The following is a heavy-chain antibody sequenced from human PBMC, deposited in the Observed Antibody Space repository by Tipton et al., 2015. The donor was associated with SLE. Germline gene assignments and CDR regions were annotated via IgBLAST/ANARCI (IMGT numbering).Heavy chain of an antibody. Sequence: LRLSCTVSGGSISSYYWSWIRQPPGKGLEWIGYIYYSGSTNYNPSLKSRVTISVDTSKNQFSLKLGSVTAADTAVYYCAREPRPRGALKGAFDIWGQGTMVTVSS. CDR1: GGSISSYY. CDR2: IYYSGST. CDR3: AREPRPRGALKGAFDI. J-gene: IGHJ3*02. V-gene: IGHV4-59*01.